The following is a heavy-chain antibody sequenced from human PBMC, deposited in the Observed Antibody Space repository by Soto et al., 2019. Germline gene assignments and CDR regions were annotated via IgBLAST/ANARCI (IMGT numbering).Heavy chain of an antibody. CDR3: ARGVAVAGIYYYYGMDV. V-gene: IGHV1-69*13. J-gene: IGHJ6*02. CDR2: IIPIFGTA. Sequence: ASVTVSCKASGGTFSSYAISWVRQAPGQGLEWMGGIIPIFGTANYAQKFQGRVTITADESTSTAYMELSSLRSEDTAVYYCARGVAVAGIYYYYGMDVWGQGTTVTVSS. CDR1: GGTFSSYA. D-gene: IGHD6-19*01.